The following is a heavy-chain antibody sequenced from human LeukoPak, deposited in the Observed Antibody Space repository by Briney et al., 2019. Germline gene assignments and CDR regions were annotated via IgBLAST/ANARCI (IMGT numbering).Heavy chain of an antibody. CDR3: AKSNSGYLRPFDY. CDR2: IGGGGGGT. J-gene: IGHJ4*02. D-gene: IGHD3-22*01. V-gene: IGHV3-23*01. CDR1: GGSFSGYY. Sequence: ETLSLTCAVYGGSFSGYYWSWVRQAPGKGLEWVSAIGGGGGGTYYADSVEGRFTVSRDNSKNTLYLQVNSLRAEDTAVYYCAKSNSGYLRPFDYWGQGTLVTVSS.